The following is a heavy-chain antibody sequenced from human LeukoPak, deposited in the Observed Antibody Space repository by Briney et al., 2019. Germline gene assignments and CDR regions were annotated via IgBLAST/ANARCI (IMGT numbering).Heavy chain of an antibody. J-gene: IGHJ6*03. D-gene: IGHD4/OR15-4a*01. CDR2: IYPGDSGT. Sequence: PGESLKISCKGSGYSFTSYWIGWVRQMPGKGLEWMGIIYPGDSGTRYSPSFEGQVTISADRSISTAYLQWSSLKASDTAMYYCARGFYGGYYYYYYMDVWGKGTTVTVSS. CDR1: GYSFTSYW. CDR3: ARGFYGGYYYYYYMDV. V-gene: IGHV5-51*01.